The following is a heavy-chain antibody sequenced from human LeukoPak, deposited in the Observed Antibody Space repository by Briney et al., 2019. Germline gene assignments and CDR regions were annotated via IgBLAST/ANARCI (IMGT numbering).Heavy chain of an antibody. CDR2: ISCSCDNT. V-gene: IGHV3-23*01. CDR1: GFSFSSYA. D-gene: IGHD6-19*01. CDR3: AKRSGYTTGWFFDF. Sequence: GGSLRLSCAASGFSFSSYAMSWVRQAPGKGLEWVSSISCSCDNTYYAESVKGRFTISRDNSKNTLFLQMNSLRAEDTAVFYCAKRSGYTTGWFFDFWGQGTLVTVSS. J-gene: IGHJ4*02.